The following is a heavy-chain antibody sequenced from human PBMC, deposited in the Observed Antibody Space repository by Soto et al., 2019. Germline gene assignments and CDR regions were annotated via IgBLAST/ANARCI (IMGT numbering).Heavy chain of an antibody. V-gene: IGHV2-5*01. CDR3: VRRPPYPNSLDY. CDR1: GFSLNTHGVG. J-gene: IGHJ4*02. D-gene: IGHD1-1*01. Sequence: QITLKESGPALAKPTQTLTLTCTISGFSLNTHGVGVGSIRQPPGKALEWLALISWSDEKRYSPSLETRLTITKDTSRNQVVLTMTNMDPVDTATYYCVRRPPYPNSLDYWGRGTLVTVSS. CDR2: ISWSDEK.